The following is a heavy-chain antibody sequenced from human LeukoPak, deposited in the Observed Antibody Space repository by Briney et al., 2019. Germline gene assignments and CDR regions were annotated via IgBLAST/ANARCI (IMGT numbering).Heavy chain of an antibody. V-gene: IGHV4-30-4*01. CDR1: GASISSGDYH. Sequence: PSQTLSLTCTVSGASISSGDYHWNWIRQPPGKGLEWIGYIYYSGSTYYNPSLKSRVTISVDTSKNQFSLKLSSVTAADTAVYYCARDLGSSTSCCDAFDIWGQGTMVTVSS. CDR2: IYYSGST. J-gene: IGHJ3*02. D-gene: IGHD2-2*01. CDR3: ARDLGSSTSCCDAFDI.